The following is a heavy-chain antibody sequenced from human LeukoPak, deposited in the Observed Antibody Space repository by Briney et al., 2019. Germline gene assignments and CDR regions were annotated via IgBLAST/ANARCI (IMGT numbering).Heavy chain of an antibody. CDR1: GFTFSSYE. D-gene: IGHD2-2*01. J-gene: IGHJ6*03. CDR2: ISSSGSTI. V-gene: IGHV3-48*03. CDR3: ARDKSDIVVVPAAGGYYYYYMDV. Sequence: PGGSLRLSCAASGFTFSSYEMNWVRQAPGKGLEWVSYISSSGSTIYYADSVKGRFTISRDNAKNSLYLQMNSLRAEDTAVYYCARDKSDIVVVPAAGGYYYYYMDVWGKGTTVTISS.